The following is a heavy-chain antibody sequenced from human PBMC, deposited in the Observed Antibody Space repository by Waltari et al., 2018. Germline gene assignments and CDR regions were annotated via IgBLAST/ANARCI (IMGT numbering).Heavy chain of an antibody. CDR1: GAPFSSYA. CDR2: IIPIFVTA. D-gene: IGHD2-15*01. V-gene: IGHV1-69*01. Sequence: QVQLVQSGAEVTKPGSSVKVSCKASGAPFSSYAISWVRQAPGQGLEWRGGIIPIFVTANYAQKFQGRVTITADESTSTAYMELSSLRSEDTAVYYCARVGEYCSGGSCSRFDPWGQGTLVTVSS. J-gene: IGHJ5*02. CDR3: ARVGEYCSGGSCSRFDP.